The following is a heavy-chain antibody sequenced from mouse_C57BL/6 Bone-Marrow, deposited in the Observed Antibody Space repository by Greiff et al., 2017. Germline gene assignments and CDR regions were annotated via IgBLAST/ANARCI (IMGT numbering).Heavy chain of an antibody. CDR2: IDPNSGGT. D-gene: IGHD1-1*01. CDR1: GYTFTSYW. Sequence: QVQLKQPGAELVKPGASVKLSCKASGYTFTSYWMHWVKQRPGRGLEWIGRIDPNSGGTKYNEKFKSKATLTVDKPSSTAYMQLSSLTSEDSAVYYCCQTYYYGSSYWYFDVWGTGTTVTVSS. CDR3: CQTYYYGSSYWYFDV. J-gene: IGHJ1*03. V-gene: IGHV1-72*01.